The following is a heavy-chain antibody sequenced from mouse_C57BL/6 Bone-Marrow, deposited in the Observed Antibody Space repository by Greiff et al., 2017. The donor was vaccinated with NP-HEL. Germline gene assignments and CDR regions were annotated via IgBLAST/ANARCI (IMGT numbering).Heavy chain of an antibody. CDR1: GYTFTSYW. CDR2: IDPSDSYT. D-gene: IGHD1-1*01. V-gene: IGHV1-50*01. Sequence: VQLQQPGAELVKPGASVKLSCKASGYTFTSYWMQWVKQRPGQGLEWIGEIDPSDSYTNYNQKFKGKATLTVDTSSSTAYMQLSSLTSEDSAVYYCASHYALYYFDYWGQGTTLTVSS. CDR3: ASHYALYYFDY. J-gene: IGHJ2*01.